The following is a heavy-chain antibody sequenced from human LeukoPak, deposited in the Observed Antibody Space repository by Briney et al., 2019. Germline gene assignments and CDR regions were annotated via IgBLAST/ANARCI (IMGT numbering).Heavy chain of an antibody. CDR1: AYTFTDYF. D-gene: IGHD2-2*01. V-gene: IGHV1-2*02. J-gene: IGHJ4*02. CDR3: ARDFLGSVYCSGTSCYSRVGFDY. CDR2: INPNSGGT. Sequence: ASVKVSCKASAYTFTDYFIHWVRQAPGQGLEWMGWINPNSGGTNCAQKFQGRVTLTRDTSISTAYMELSRLRSDDTAVYYCARDFLGSVYCSGTSCYSRVGFDYWGQGTLVTVSS.